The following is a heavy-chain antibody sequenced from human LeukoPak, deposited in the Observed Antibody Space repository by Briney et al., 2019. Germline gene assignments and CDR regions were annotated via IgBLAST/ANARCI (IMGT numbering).Heavy chain of an antibody. CDR2: TYYRSKWYN. V-gene: IGHV6-1*01. Sequence: SQTLSLTCAIFGDSVSSNSAAWNWIRQSPSRGLEWLGRTYYRSKWYNDYAVSVKSRITINPDTSKNQFSLQLNSVTPEDTAVYYCARDSYCSGGSCYWGMDVWGQGTTVTVSS. CDR3: ARDSYCSGGSCYWGMDV. D-gene: IGHD2-15*01. CDR1: GDSVSSNSAA. J-gene: IGHJ6*02.